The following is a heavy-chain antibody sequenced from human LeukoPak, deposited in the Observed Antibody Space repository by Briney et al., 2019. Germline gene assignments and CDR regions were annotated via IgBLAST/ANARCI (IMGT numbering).Heavy chain of an antibody. V-gene: IGHV4-39*07. D-gene: IGHD3-10*01. CDR3: ARDQDYYGSGSYGPDH. Sequence: SETLSLTCTVSGGSISSYYWSWIRQPPGKGLEWIGSIYHSGSTFYNPSLKSRVTISVDTSKNQFSLKLSSVTAADTAIYYCARDQDYYGSGSYGPDHWGQGTQVTVSS. CDR2: IYHSGST. J-gene: IGHJ4*02. CDR1: GGSISSYY.